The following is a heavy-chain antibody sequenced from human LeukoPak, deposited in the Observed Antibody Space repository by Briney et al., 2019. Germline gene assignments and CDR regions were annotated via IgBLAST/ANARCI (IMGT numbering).Heavy chain of an antibody. V-gene: IGHV4-34*01. Sequence: KPSETLSLTCAVYGGSFSGYYWSWIRQPPGKGLEWIGEINHSGSTNYNPSLKSRVTISVDTSKNQFSLKLSSVTAADTAVYYCASARYFHDAFDIWGQGTMVTVSS. D-gene: IGHD3-10*01. CDR2: INHSGST. J-gene: IGHJ3*02. CDR1: GGSFSGYY. CDR3: ASARYFHDAFDI.